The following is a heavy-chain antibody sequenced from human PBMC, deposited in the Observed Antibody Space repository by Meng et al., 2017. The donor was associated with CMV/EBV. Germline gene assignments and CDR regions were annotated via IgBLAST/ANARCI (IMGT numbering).Heavy chain of an antibody. CDR1: GFTFSNYA. CDR2: ISASGSGTGST. Sequence: GESLKISCAASGFTFSNYAMSWVRQAPGKGLEWVSGISASGSGTGSTHYADSVKGRFTISRDNSKNTLYLQMNSLRAEDTALYYCAKRSQWLLGLYYYYGLDVWGQGTTVTVS. D-gene: IGHD6-19*01. V-gene: IGHV3-23*01. CDR3: AKRSQWLLGLYYYYGLDV. J-gene: IGHJ6*02.